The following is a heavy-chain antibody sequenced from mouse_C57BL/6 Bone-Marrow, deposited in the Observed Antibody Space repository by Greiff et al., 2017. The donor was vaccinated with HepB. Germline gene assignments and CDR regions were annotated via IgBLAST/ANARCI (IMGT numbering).Heavy chain of an antibody. V-gene: IGHV6-3*01. D-gene: IGHD1-1*02. CDR2: IRLKSDNYAT. CDR1: GFTFSNYW. Sequence: EVHLVESGGGLVQPGGSMKLSCVASGFTFSNYWMNWVRQSPEKGLEWVAQIRLKSDNYATHYAESVKGRFTISRDDSKSSVYLQMNNLRAEDTGIYYCTDNYGPWFAYWGQGTLVTVSA. CDR3: TDNYGPWFAY. J-gene: IGHJ3*01.